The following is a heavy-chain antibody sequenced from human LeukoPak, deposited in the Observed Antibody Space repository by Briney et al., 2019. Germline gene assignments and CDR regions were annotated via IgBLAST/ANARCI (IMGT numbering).Heavy chain of an antibody. CDR2: LYSGGAT. Sequence: GGSLRLSWAAPGFTVKDNFMSWVRQAPGKGLEWVSVLYSGGATYYADSVKGRFTISRDNSKNIVFLQMNDLRTEDTAFYYCTRDSANYHFAYWGQGALVTVSS. J-gene: IGHJ4*02. CDR3: TRDSANYHFAY. V-gene: IGHV3-66*01. D-gene: IGHD4/OR15-4a*01. CDR1: GFTVKDNF.